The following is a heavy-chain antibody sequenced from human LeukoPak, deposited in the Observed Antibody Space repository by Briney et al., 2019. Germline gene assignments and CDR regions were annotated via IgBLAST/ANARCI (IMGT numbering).Heavy chain of an antibody. CDR3: GKYLQTTVGANDY. Sequence: GGSLRLSCAASGFTFNNYPVNWVRQAPGKGLELVSVISPSGGATFYGASVQGRFTISRDNSRDTLYLQMNSLTAEDTAVYYCGKYLQTTVGANDYWGQGTLVTVSS. CDR2: ISPSGGAT. J-gene: IGHJ4*02. V-gene: IGHV3-23*01. CDR1: GFTFNNYP. D-gene: IGHD1-26*01.